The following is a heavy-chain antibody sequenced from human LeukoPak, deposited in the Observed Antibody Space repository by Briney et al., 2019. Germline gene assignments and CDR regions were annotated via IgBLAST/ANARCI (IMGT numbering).Heavy chain of an antibody. D-gene: IGHD4-17*01. CDR3: ARRLGTTFDY. CDR2: IKYDAAAE. V-gene: IGHV3-7*05. CDR1: GLTFSSSW. Sequence: GGSLGLSCAVSGLTFSSSWMTWVRQAPGKGLEWVATIKYDAAAENGVFSVKGGFTITRDNAKKTLYLQMNSLRAEDTTVFYCARRLGTTFDYWGQGTPVTVSS. J-gene: IGHJ4*02.